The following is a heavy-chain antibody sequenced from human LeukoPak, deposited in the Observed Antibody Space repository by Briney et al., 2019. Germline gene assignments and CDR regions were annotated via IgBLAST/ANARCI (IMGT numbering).Heavy chain of an antibody. D-gene: IGHD5-24*01. CDR2: ISHSGST. Sequence: PSETLSLTCTVSGGSISSYYWSWIRQPPGKGLEWIGEISHSGSTNYNPSLKSRVTISVDTSKNQFSLKLSSVTAADTAVYYCARKVATMTDYWGQGTLVTVSS. CDR3: ARKVATMTDY. V-gene: IGHV4-34*01. CDR1: GGSISSYY. J-gene: IGHJ4*02.